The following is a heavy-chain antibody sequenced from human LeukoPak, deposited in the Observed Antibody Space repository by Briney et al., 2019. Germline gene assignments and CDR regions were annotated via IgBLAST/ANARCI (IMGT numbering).Heavy chain of an antibody. Sequence: SETLSLTCTVSGGSISSSSYYWGWIRQPPGKGLEWIGSIYYSGSTNYNPSLKSRVTISVDTSKNQFSLKLSSVTAADTAVYYCARLSPAYYYDSSGYLVAFDIWGQGTMVTVSS. CDR3: ARLSPAYYYDSSGYLVAFDI. J-gene: IGHJ3*02. D-gene: IGHD3-22*01. CDR2: IYYSGST. V-gene: IGHV4-39*07. CDR1: GGSISSSSYY.